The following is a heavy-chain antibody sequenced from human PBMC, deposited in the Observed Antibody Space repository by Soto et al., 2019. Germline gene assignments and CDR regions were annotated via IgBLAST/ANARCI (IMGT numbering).Heavy chain of an antibody. V-gene: IGHV4-4*02. CDR3: AMIMPVVVFDY. Sequence: SETLSLTCAVSSGSISSSNWWSWVRQPPGKGLGWIGEIYHSGSTNYNPSLKSRVTISVDKSKNQFSLKLSSVTAADTAVYYCAMIMPVVVFDYWGQGTLVTVSS. D-gene: IGHD2-15*01. CDR1: SGSISSSNW. CDR2: IYHSGST. J-gene: IGHJ4*02.